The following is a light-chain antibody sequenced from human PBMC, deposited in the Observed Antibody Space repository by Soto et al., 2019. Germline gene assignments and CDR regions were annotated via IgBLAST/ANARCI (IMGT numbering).Light chain of an antibody. J-gene: IGKJ1*01. CDR2: DAS. Sequence: ETVLTQSPATLSLSPGERATLSCRASQSVSSYLAWYQHKPGQAPRLLIYDASNRATGIPARFSGSGSGTDFTLTISSLEPEDFAVYYCQQRSNWPPWTFGQGTKVDIK. CDR3: QQRSNWPPWT. CDR1: QSVSSY. V-gene: IGKV3-11*01.